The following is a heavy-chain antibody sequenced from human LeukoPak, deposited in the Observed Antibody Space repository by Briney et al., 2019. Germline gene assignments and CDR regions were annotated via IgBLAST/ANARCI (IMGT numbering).Heavy chain of an antibody. CDR2: IKQDGSEK. CDR3: AREDYYGSGRTYYYMDV. J-gene: IGHJ6*03. V-gene: IGHV3-7*01. CDR1: GFTFSSYG. D-gene: IGHD3-10*01. Sequence: GGSLRLSCAASGFTFSSYGMHWVRQAPGKGLEWVANIKQDGSEKYYVDSVKGRFTISRDNAKNSLYLQMNSLRAEDTAVHYCAREDYYGSGRTYYYMDVWGKGTTVTVSS.